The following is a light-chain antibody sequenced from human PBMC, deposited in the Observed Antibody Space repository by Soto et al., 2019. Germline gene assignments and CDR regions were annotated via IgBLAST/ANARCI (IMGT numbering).Light chain of an antibody. V-gene: IGKV1-33*01. CDR3: QQYDTLPQGFT. Sequence: DIQMTQSPSSLSASVGDRVTITCQASQDISNYLNWYQQKPGKAPKLLIYDASNLETGVPSRFSGSGSGTDFIFTISSLQPEDVATYYCQQYDTLPQGFTFGPGTKVDIK. CDR2: DAS. CDR1: QDISNY. J-gene: IGKJ3*01.